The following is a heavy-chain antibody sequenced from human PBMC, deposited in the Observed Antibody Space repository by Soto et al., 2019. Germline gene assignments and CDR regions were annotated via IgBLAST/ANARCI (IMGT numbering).Heavy chain of an antibody. CDR3: VRDGVGATTFFGYFDY. CDR2: IRHDGSNI. D-gene: IGHD1-26*01. V-gene: IGHV3-33*01. J-gene: IGHJ4*02. CDR1: GFNFTVYG. Sequence: QVQLVESGGGVVQSGRSLRLSCAASGFNFTVYGMHWVRQTPGKGLEWVAVIRHDGSNIHYGDSVKGRFTISRDNSKNTVYLEMNSLGAEDTAVYYCVRDGVGATTFFGYFDYWGQGTLVPVSS.